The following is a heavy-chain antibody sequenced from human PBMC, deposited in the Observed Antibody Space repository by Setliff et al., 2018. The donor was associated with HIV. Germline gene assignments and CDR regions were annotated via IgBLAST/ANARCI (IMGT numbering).Heavy chain of an antibody. CDR1: GFSFSSYE. CDR3: AKTQTVITVYGPFDS. V-gene: IGHV3-64*04. J-gene: IGHJ4*02. Sequence: GGSLRLSCAASGFSFSSYEMNWVRQAPGKGLEYVSAISSNGGSTYYADSVKGRFTISRDNSKNTLYLQMNSLRAEDTAMYYCAKTQTVITVYGPFDSWGQGTPVTVSS. D-gene: IGHD4-4*01. CDR2: ISSNGGST.